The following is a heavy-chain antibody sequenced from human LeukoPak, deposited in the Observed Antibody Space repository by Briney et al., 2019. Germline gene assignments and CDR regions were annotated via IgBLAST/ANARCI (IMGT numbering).Heavy chain of an antibody. Sequence: SETLSLTCSVSGGSISRSTYYWGWIRQPPGKGLEWIATINYSGTTHYIPSLNSRVTISADTSKNQFSLKLSSVTAADTAVYYCARDGDYVRGSIPAAWFDPWGQGTLVTVSS. CDR1: GGSISRSTYY. CDR3: ARDGDYVRGSIPAAWFDP. CDR2: INYSGTT. J-gene: IGHJ5*02. D-gene: IGHD3-16*01. V-gene: IGHV4-39*07.